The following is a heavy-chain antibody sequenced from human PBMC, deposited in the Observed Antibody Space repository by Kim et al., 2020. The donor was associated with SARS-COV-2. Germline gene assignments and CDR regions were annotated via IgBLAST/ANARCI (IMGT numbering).Heavy chain of an antibody. D-gene: IGHD3-22*01. CDR3: ARGMIVVPSAPYYFDY. Sequence: SLKSRVTISVDTSKNQFSLKLSSVTAADTAVYYCARGMIVVPSAPYYFDYWGQGTLVTVSS. J-gene: IGHJ4*02. V-gene: IGHV4-39*07.